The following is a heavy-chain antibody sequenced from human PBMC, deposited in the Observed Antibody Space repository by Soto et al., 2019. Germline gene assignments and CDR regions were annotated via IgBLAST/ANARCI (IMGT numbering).Heavy chain of an antibody. V-gene: IGHV4-31*03. CDR2: IYYTGST. J-gene: IGHJ4*01. CDR3: ASAQKIIGVLTVFDF. CDR1: GGSINSGGYY. D-gene: IGHD3-3*01. Sequence: SETLSLTCTVSGGSINSGGYYWNWIRQHPGKGLEWIGYIYYTGSTSYNPSLKSRVTMSVDTSKNQFSLTLSSVTAADTAVYYCASAQKIIGVLTVFDFWGYLTLFSV.